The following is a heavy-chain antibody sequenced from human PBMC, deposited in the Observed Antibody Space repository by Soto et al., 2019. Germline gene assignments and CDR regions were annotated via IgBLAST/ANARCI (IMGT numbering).Heavy chain of an antibody. J-gene: IGHJ5*02. D-gene: IGHD3-22*01. V-gene: IGHV4-59*01. CDR3: ARGENYYDSSGYYQYWFDP. CDR1: GGSISSYY. Sequence: SETLSLTCTVSGGSISSYYWSWIRQPPGKGLEWIGYIYYSGSTNYNPSLKSRVTISVDTSKNQFSLKLSSVTAADTAVYYCARGENYYDSSGYYQYWFDPWGQRTLVTVSS. CDR2: IYYSGST.